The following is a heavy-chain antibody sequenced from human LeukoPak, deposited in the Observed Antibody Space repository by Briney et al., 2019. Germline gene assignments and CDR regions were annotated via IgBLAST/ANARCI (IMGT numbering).Heavy chain of an antibody. CDR2: IYTSGST. V-gene: IGHV4-61*02. D-gene: IGHD2-2*01. J-gene: IGHJ5*02. Sequence: PSQTLSLTCTVSGGSISSGSYYWSWIRQPAGKGLEWIGRIYTSGSTNYNPSLKSRVTISVDTSKNQFSLKLSSVTAADTAVYYCARGGYCSSTSCSTNPDWFDPWGQGTLVTVSS. CDR1: GGSISSGSYY. CDR3: ARGGYCSSTSCSTNPDWFDP.